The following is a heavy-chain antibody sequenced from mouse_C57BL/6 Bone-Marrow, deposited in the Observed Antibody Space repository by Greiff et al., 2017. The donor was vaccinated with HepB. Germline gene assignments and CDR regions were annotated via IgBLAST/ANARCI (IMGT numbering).Heavy chain of an antibody. CDR1: GFTFSSYG. J-gene: IGHJ1*03. Sequence: EVHLVESGGDLVKPGGSLKLSCAASGFTFSSYGMSWVRQTPDKRLEWVATISSGGSYTYYPDSVKGRFTISRDNAKNTLYLQMSSLKSEDTAMYYCARHDYYGSSHWYFDVWGTGTTVTVSS. D-gene: IGHD1-1*01. CDR3: ARHDYYGSSHWYFDV. V-gene: IGHV5-6*01. CDR2: ISSGGSYT.